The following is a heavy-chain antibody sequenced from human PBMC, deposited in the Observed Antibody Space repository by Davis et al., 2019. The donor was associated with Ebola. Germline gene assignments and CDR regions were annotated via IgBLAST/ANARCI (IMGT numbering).Heavy chain of an antibody. CDR2: IAPSGGST. CDR1: EYTFTSYY. CDR3: TTPGGQDSGYDVFDI. Sequence: ASVKVSCKASEYTFTSYYVHWVRQAPGQGLEWIGAIAPSGGSTIYAQKFQGRVTVTRDTSTTTVYMDLSSLRSEDTALYYCTTPGGQDSGYDVFDIWGQGTMVTVSS. V-gene: IGHV1-46*03. J-gene: IGHJ3*02. D-gene: IGHD5-12*01.